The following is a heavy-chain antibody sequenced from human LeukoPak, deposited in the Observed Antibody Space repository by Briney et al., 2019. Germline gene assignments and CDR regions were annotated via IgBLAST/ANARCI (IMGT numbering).Heavy chain of an antibody. CDR3: ARAAYCGGDCYYYFDY. J-gene: IGHJ4*02. D-gene: IGHD2-21*02. CDR1: GGSISSYY. V-gene: IGHV4-59*01. Sequence: SETLSLTCTVSGGSISSYYWHWIRQPPGKGLEWIGYLYYSGNTYYNPSLKSRVTMSVDTSKNQFSLKLSSVTAADTAVYFCARAAYCGGDCYYYFDYWGQRTLVTVSS. CDR2: LYYSGNT.